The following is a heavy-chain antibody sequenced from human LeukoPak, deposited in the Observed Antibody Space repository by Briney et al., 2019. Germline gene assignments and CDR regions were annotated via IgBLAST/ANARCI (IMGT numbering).Heavy chain of an antibody. Sequence: PGGSLRLSCAASGFTFSIYAMSWVRQAPGKGLEWVGRIKSKTDGGTTDYAAPVKGRFTISRDDSKNTLYPQMNSLKTEDTAVYYCTTVLARGRDYWGQGTLVTVSS. CDR1: GFTFSIYA. J-gene: IGHJ4*02. CDR2: IKSKTDGGTT. CDR3: TTVLARGRDY. D-gene: IGHD3-10*01. V-gene: IGHV3-15*01.